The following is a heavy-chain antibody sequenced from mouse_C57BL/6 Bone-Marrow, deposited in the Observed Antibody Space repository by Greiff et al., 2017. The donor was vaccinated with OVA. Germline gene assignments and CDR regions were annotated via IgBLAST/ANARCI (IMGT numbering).Heavy chain of an antibody. V-gene: IGHV5-17*01. CDR3: ARKVFSSWFAY. CDR1: GFTFSDYG. Sequence: EVKLVESGGGLVKPGGSLKLSCAASGFTFSDYGMHWVRQAPEKGLEWVAYISSGSSTIYYADTVKGRFTISRDNAKNTLSLQMPSRRSEDTAMYYCARKVFSSWFAYWGQGTLVTVSA. J-gene: IGHJ3*01. CDR2: ISSGSSTI. D-gene: IGHD1-1*01.